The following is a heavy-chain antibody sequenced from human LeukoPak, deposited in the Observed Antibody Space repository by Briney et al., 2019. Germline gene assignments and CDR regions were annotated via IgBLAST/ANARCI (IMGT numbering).Heavy chain of an antibody. J-gene: IGHJ4*02. CDR2: IIPIFGTA. Sequence: ASVKVSCEASGGTFSSYAISWVRQAPGQGLEWMGGIIPIFGTANYAQKFQGRVTITADKSTDTAYMELSSLRSEDTAVYYCARGQQWLVLGLDYWGQGTLVTVSS. CDR3: ARGQQWLVLGLDY. CDR1: GGTFSSYA. D-gene: IGHD6-19*01. V-gene: IGHV1-69*06.